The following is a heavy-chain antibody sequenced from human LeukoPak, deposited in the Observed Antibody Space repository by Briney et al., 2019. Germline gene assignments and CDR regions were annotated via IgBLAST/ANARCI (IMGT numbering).Heavy chain of an antibody. CDR3: ARDQLLFDYYGMDV. V-gene: IGHV3-48*01. CDR2: ISSSSSTI. J-gene: IGHJ6*02. CDR1: GFTFSSYS. Sequence: PGGSLRLSCAASGFTFSSYSMNWVRQAPGKGLEWVSYISSSSSTIYYADSVKGRFTISRDNAKNSLYLQMNSLRAEDTAVYYCARDQLLFDYYGMDVWGQGTTVTVSS. D-gene: IGHD2-2*01.